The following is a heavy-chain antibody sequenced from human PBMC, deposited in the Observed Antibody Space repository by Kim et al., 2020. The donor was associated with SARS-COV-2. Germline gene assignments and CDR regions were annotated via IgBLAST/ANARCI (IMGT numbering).Heavy chain of an antibody. J-gene: IGHJ4*01. V-gene: IGHV4-59*13. D-gene: IGHD3-22*01. CDR2: INDSGST. CDR1: GGSISSYY. Sequence: SETLSLTCTVSGGSISSYYWSWIRQPPGKGLEWIGNINDSGSTTYNPSLKSGVTTSVETSKNQSSLKLSSVTAADTAVNYCARASHPYYYDSIGFDYRG. CDR3: ARASHPYYYDSIGFDY.